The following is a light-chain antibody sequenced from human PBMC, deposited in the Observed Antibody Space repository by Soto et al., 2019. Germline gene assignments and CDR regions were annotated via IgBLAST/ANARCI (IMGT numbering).Light chain of an antibody. CDR3: QQYNSYSET. J-gene: IGKJ1*01. Sequence: DIQMTQSPSTLSSSLGDSVAITCRGSQRISSWVAWYQQKTGKAPKLLIYDGSSLESGVPSRFSGSGSGKEFNLTISRLQPDDFATYYCQQYNSYSETCGQGTKVDIK. CDR1: QRISSW. CDR2: DGS. V-gene: IGKV1-5*01.